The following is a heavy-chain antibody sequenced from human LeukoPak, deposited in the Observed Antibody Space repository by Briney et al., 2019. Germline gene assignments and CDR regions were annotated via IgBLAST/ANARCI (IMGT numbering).Heavy chain of an antibody. D-gene: IGHD3-3*01. V-gene: IGHV1-2*02. CDR1: GYTFTGYY. J-gene: IGHJ5*02. CDR3: ARYRHTFGVVTVGFDP. Sequence: GASVKVSCKASGYTFTGYYMHWVRQAPGQGLEWMGWINPNSGGTNYAQKFQGRVTMTRDTSISTAYMELSRLRSDDTAVYYCARYRHTFGVVTVGFDPWGQGTLVTVSS. CDR2: INPNSGGT.